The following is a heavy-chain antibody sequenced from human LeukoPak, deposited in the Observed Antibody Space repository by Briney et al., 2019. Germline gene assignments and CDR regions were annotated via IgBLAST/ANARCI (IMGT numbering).Heavy chain of an antibody. CDR2: ISAYNGNT. D-gene: IGHD6-19*01. CDR3: ARVAAVAGSPFDY. V-gene: IGHV1-18*01. J-gene: IGHJ4*02. CDR1: GYTFTSYA. Sequence: GASVKVSCKASGYTFTSYAMNWVRQAPGQGLEWMGWISAYNGNTNYAQKLQGRVTMTTDTSTSTAYMELRSLRSDDTAVYYCARVAAVAGSPFDYWGQGTLVTVSS.